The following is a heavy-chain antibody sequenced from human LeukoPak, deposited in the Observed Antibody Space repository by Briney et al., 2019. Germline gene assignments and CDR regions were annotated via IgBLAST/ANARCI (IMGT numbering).Heavy chain of an antibody. CDR2: IYSSGST. J-gene: IGHJ6*02. V-gene: IGHV3-53*01. CDR3: AKDRRSAYYYYYGIDV. D-gene: IGHD6-19*01. Sequence: GGSLRLSCAASGLTVSSNYMSWVRQAPGKGLEWVSLIYSSGSTYYADSVKGRFTISRDNAKNSLYLQMNSLRAEDTAVYYCAKDRRSAYYYYYGIDVWGQGTTVTVSS. CDR1: GLTVSSNY.